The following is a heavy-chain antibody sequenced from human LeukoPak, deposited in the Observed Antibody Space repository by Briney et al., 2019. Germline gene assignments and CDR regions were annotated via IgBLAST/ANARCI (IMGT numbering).Heavy chain of an antibody. J-gene: IGHJ4*02. V-gene: IGHV3-43D*03. CDR3: ARATLDSSGWYEIDY. D-gene: IGHD6-19*01. Sequence: GGSLRLSCAASGFTFDDYAMHWVRQAPGKGLEWVSLISWDGGSTYYADSVKGRFTISRDNSKNSLYLRMNSLRAEDTALYYCARATLDSSGWYEIDYWGQGTLVTVSS. CDR2: ISWDGGST. CDR1: GFTFDDYA.